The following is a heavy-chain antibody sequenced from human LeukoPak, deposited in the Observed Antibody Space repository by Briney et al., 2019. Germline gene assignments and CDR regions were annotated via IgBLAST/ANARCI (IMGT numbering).Heavy chain of an antibody. J-gene: IGHJ5*02. CDR2: IIPIFGTA. V-gene: IGHV1-69*01. CDR3: ARTYYYGSGSYSRRPNWFDP. Sequence: SVKVSCKASGGTFISYAISWVRQAPGQGLEWMGGIIPIFGTANYAQKFQGRVTITADESTSTAYMELSSLRSEDTAVYYCARTYYYGSGSYSRRPNWFDPWGQGTPVTVSS. CDR1: GGTFISYA. D-gene: IGHD3-10*01.